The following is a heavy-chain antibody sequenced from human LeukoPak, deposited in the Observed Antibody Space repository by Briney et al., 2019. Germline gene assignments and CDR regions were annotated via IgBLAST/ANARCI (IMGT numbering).Heavy chain of an antibody. D-gene: IGHD3-10*01. CDR1: GYSISSGYY. Sequence: PSETLSLTCTVSGYSISSGYYWAWIRQPPGKGLEWIGYIYYSGSTNYNPSLKSRVTISVDTSKNQFSLKLSSVTAADTAVYYCAREDYYGSGSFFYWGQGTLVTVSS. CDR3: AREDYYGSGSFFY. CDR2: IYYSGST. V-gene: IGHV4-61*01. J-gene: IGHJ4*02.